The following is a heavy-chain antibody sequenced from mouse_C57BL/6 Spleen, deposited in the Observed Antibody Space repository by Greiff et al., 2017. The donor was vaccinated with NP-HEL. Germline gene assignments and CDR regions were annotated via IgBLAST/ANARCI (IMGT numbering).Heavy chain of an antibody. J-gene: IGHJ4*01. CDR3: ALYYGYDDYAMDY. CDR1: GYAFSSSW. V-gene: IGHV1-82*01. D-gene: IGHD2-2*01. Sequence: VHLVESGPELVKPGASVKISCKASGYAFSSSWMNWVKQRPGKGLEWIGRIYPGDGDTNYNGKFKGKATLTADKSSSTAYMQLSSLTSEDSAVYFCALYYGYDDYAMDYWGQGTSVTVSS. CDR2: IYPGDGDT.